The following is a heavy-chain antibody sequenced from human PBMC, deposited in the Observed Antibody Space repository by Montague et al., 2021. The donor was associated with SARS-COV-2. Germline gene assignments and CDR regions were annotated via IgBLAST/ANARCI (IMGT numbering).Heavy chain of an antibody. CDR1: GGSIRSGSYY. CDR2: IYSSGGT. V-gene: IGHV4-61*02. CDR3: ARDYGDYSYYYGLDV. D-gene: IGHD4-17*01. Sequence: TLSLTCTASGGSIRSGSYYWSWIRQPAGKGLEWIGRIYSSGGTNYNPSLKSRVTMSVDTSKNQFSLKVSSVTAADTAVYYCARDYGDYSYYYGLDVWGQGTTVTVSS. J-gene: IGHJ6*02.